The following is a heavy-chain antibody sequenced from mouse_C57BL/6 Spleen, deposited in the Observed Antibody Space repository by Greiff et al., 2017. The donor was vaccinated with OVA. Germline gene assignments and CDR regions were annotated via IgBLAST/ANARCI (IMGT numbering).Heavy chain of an antibody. CDR1: GYTFTSYW. CDR2: IYPGNSDT. V-gene: IGHV1-5*01. D-gene: IGHD2-4*01. J-gene: IGHJ3*01. Sequence: EVQGVESGTVLARPGASVKMSCKTSGYTFTSYWMHWVKQRPGQGLEWIGAIYPGNSDTSYNQKFKGKAKLTAVTSASTAYMELSSLTNEDSAVYYCTRSPYYDYDGGTWFAYWGQGTLVTVSA. CDR3: TRSPYYDYDGGTWFAY.